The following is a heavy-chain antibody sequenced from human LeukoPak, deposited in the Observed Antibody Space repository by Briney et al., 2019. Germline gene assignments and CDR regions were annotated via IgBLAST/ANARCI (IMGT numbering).Heavy chain of an antibody. CDR1: GFTFSSYG. Sequence: PGGSLRLSCAASGFTFSSYGMHWVCQAPGKGLEWVAFIRYDGSNKYYADSVKGRFTISRDNSKNTLYLQMNSLRAEDTAVYYCARDGIAVAGNGRFDYWGQGTLVTVSS. D-gene: IGHD6-19*01. CDR3: ARDGIAVAGNGRFDY. J-gene: IGHJ4*02. CDR2: IRYDGSNK. V-gene: IGHV3-30*02.